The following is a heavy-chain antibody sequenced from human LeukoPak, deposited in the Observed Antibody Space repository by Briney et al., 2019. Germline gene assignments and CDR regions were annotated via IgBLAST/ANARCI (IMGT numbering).Heavy chain of an antibody. CDR1: GFTFSSYG. Sequence: GGSLRLSCAASGFTFSSYGMHWVRQAPGKGLEWVAFIRYDGSKKYYADSVKGGFTISRENSKKTLYMQMNRLRAEDTGVYKCAKDYARVGLASQFDYWGQGTLVTVSS. D-gene: IGHD3-10*02. J-gene: IGHJ4*02. CDR2: IRYDGSKK. CDR3: AKDYARVGLASQFDY. V-gene: IGHV3-30*02.